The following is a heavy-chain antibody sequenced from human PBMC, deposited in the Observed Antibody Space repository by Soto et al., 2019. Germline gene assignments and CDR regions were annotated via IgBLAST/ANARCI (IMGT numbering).Heavy chain of an antibody. CDR1: GGSISSYY. CDR3: ARQQWMVLNAFDI. J-gene: IGHJ3*02. V-gene: IGHV4-59*01. CDR2: IYYSGST. Sequence: QVQLQESGPGLVKPSETLYLICAVSGGSISSYYWSWIRQPPGKGLEWIGYIYYSGSTNYNPSLKSRVTISVDTSKNQFSLKLSSVTAADTAVYYCARQQWMVLNAFDIWGQWTMVTVSS. D-gene: IGHD6-19*01.